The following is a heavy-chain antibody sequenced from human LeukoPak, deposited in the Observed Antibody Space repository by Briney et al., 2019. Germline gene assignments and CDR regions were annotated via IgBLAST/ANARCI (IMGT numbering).Heavy chain of an antibody. Sequence: PGRSLRLSCAASGFAFSTYGMQWARQAPGKGLEWVAVISYDGKVKHYTDSVKGRFTISRDNSRNTLYLQMNSLGTEDTALYYCAKEIHPRSSNGWPFDYWGQGTLVTVSS. CDR3: AKEIHPRSSNGWPFDY. D-gene: IGHD6-19*01. J-gene: IGHJ4*02. V-gene: IGHV3-30*18. CDR1: GFAFSTYG. CDR2: ISYDGKVK.